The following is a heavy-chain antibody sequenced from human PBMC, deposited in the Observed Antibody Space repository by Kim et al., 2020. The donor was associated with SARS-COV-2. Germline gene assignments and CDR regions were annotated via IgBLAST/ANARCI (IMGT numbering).Heavy chain of an antibody. V-gene: IGHV3-48*01. D-gene: IGHD4-17*01. Sequence: GGSLRLSCAASGFTFSDSAMNWVRQAPGKGLEWVSFITPSAGTIFYADSVKGRFTISRDNANKSLYLQMNSLRPEDTAVYYCANSPPSCTVTKSFYGMD. CDR1: GFTFSDSA. CDR3: ANSPPSCTVTKSFYGMD. CDR2: ITPSAGTI. J-gene: IGHJ6*03.